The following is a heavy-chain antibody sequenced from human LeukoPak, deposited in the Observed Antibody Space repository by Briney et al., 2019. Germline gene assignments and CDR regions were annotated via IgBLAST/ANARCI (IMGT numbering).Heavy chain of an antibody. Sequence: SGPTLVNPTQTLTLTCSFSGFSLSTRGMCVSWIRQPPGKALEWLARIDWDDDKFYSTSLKTRLTISKDTSKNQVVLTMTSMDPVGTATYYCARTHSSTYHFDFWGQGTLVTVSS. CDR1: GFSLSTRGMC. CDR3: ARTHSSTYHFDF. D-gene: IGHD2/OR15-2a*01. CDR2: IDWDDDK. V-gene: IGHV2-70*17. J-gene: IGHJ4*02.